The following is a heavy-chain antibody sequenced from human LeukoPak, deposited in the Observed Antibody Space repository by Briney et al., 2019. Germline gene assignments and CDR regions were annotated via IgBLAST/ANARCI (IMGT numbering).Heavy chain of an antibody. Sequence: SETLSLTCAVYGGSFSGYYWSWIRKPPGKGLEWIGDINHRGSTNYNPSLKSRVTISVDTSKNQLSLKLSSVTAADTAVYYCARQTLRRNFDYWGQGALVTVSS. CDR1: GGSFSGYY. CDR3: ARQTLRRNFDY. V-gene: IGHV4-34*01. D-gene: IGHD4-17*01. CDR2: INHRGST. J-gene: IGHJ4*02.